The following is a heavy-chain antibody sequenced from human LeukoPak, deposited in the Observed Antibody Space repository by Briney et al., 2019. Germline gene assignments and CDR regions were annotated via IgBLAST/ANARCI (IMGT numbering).Heavy chain of an antibody. Sequence: PGGSLRLSCAASGFTFSSYGMHWVRQAPGKGLEWVAVIWYDGSNKYYADSVKGRFTISRDNSKNTLYLQMNSLRAEDTAVYYCARDITGFNYYDSSGYGDYWGQGTLVTVSS. CDR2: IWYDGSNK. D-gene: IGHD3-22*01. CDR1: GFTFSSYG. CDR3: ARDITGFNYYDSSGYGDY. V-gene: IGHV3-33*01. J-gene: IGHJ4*02.